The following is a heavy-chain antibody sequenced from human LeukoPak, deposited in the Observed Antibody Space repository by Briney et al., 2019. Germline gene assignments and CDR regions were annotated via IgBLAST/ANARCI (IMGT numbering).Heavy chain of an antibody. CDR1: GYSISSGYY. CDR3: ARLIAYVWGSYRYTGLVDY. CDR2: IYHSGST. Sequence: PSETLSLTCTVSGYSISSGYYWGWIRQPPGKGLEWIGSIYHSGSTYYNPSLKSRVTISIDTSKNQFSLKLSSVTAADTAVYYCARLIAYVWGSYRYTGLVDYWGQGTLVTVSS. V-gene: IGHV4-38-2*02. D-gene: IGHD3-16*02. J-gene: IGHJ4*02.